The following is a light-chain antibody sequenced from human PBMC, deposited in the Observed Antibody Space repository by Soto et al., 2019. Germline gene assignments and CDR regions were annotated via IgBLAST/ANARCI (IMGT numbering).Light chain of an antibody. J-gene: IGLJ1*01. V-gene: IGLV2-8*01. Sequence: QSVLTQPPSASGCPGQSVTISGTGTISDVGGYNYVSWYQQHPGKAPKVVIYEVSKRPSGVPDRFSGSKSGNTASLTVSGLQAEDEADYYCTSYVGGNNHYVFGTG. CDR2: EVS. CDR1: ISDVGGYNY. CDR3: TSYVGGNNHYV.